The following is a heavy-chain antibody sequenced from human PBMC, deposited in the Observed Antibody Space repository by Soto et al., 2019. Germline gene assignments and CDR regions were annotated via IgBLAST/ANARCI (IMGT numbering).Heavy chain of an antibody. V-gene: IGHV4-34*01. Sequence: LSLTCAVYGGSFSGYYWSWIRQPPGKGLEWIGEINHSGTTNYNPSLKSRVTMSVDTTKNQFSLKLNFVTAADTAVYYCARGMAVAGHYFDSWGQGTPVTVSS. CDR1: GGSFSGYY. D-gene: IGHD6-19*01. CDR2: INHSGTT. J-gene: IGHJ4*02. CDR3: ARGMAVAGHYFDS.